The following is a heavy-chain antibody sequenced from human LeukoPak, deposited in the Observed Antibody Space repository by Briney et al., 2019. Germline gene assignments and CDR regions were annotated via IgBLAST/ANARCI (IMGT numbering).Heavy chain of an antibody. CDR2: INHSGST. D-gene: IGHD6-13*01. J-gene: IGHJ6*03. V-gene: IGHV4-34*01. Sequence: SETLSLTCDVYGGSFSGYYWSWIRQPPGKGLEWIGEINHSGSTNYNPSLKSRVTISVDTSKNQFSLKLSSVTAADTAVYYCARGVSSWSYYYMDVWGKGTTVTVSS. CDR3: ARGVSSWSYYYMDV. CDR1: GGSFSGYY.